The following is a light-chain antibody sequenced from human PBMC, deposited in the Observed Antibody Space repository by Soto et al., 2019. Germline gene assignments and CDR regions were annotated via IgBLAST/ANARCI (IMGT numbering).Light chain of an antibody. CDR2: STN. V-gene: IGLV8-61*01. CDR1: SGSVSTNYH. CDR3: VLYMGSGTWV. J-gene: IGLJ3*02. Sequence: QAVVTQEPSFSVSPGGTVTLTCGLSSGSVSTNYHPSWYQQTPGQAPRTLIYSTNTRSSGVPDRFSGSILGNKAALTITGVQADDESDYYCVLYMGSGTWVFGGGTKLTVL.